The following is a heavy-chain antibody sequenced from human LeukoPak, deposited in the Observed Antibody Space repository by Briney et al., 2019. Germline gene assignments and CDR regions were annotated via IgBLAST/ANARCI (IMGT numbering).Heavy chain of an antibody. CDR2: ISSSSSYI. Sequence: GGSLRLSCAASGFTFSIYSMNWVRQAPGKGLEWVSSISSSSSYIYYADSVKGRFTISRDNAKNSLYLEMNSLRAEDTAVYYCAELGITMIGGVWGKGTTVTISS. J-gene: IGHJ6*04. V-gene: IGHV3-21*01. CDR3: AELGITMIGGV. CDR1: GFTFSIYS. D-gene: IGHD3-10*02.